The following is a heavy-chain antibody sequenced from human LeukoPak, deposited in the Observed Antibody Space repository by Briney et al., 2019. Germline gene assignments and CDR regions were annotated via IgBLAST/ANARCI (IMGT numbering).Heavy chain of an antibody. V-gene: IGHV4-34*01. Sequence: PSETLSLTCAVYGGSFSGYYWSWIRQPPGKGLEWIGEINHSGSTNDNPSLKSRVTISVDTSKNQFSLKLSSVTAADTAVYYCARSTFGGVIAYDAFDIWGQGTMVTVSS. J-gene: IGHJ3*02. CDR1: GGSFSGYY. D-gene: IGHD3-16*02. CDR2: INHSGST. CDR3: ARSTFGGVIAYDAFDI.